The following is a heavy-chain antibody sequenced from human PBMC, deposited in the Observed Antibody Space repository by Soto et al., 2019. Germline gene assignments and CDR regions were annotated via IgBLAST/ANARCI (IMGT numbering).Heavy chain of an antibody. CDR3: GSSTSCYDESCVDV. J-gene: IGHJ6*02. CDR1: GYSISSGNY. V-gene: IGHV4-38-2*01. Sequence: SETLSLTCAVSGYSISSGNYWAWIRQPPGRGLEWIGSLYHIGSTHYNTSLKSRVTISVDTSKNHFSLELSSVTAADTAMYYCGSSTSCYDESCVDVSGQGTMVTVSS. CDR2: LYHIGST. D-gene: IGHD2-2*01.